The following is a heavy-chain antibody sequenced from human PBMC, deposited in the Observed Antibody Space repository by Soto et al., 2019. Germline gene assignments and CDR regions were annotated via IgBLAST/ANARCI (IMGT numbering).Heavy chain of an antibody. V-gene: IGHV1-69*05. J-gene: IGHJ6*01. Sequence: QVQLEQSGAEVKKPGSSVKVSCKASGGTFSNSAISWVRQAPGQGLEWMGGIMPIFRTPDYAQKFQGRVTITPDESISTAYMELWGLKSDDTAVYSCASDKDRLQLGGNYYSIFDVWGQGTTVTVSS. CDR3: ASDKDRLQLGGNYYSIFDV. D-gene: IGHD5-12*01. CDR2: IMPIFRTP. CDR1: GGTFSNSA.